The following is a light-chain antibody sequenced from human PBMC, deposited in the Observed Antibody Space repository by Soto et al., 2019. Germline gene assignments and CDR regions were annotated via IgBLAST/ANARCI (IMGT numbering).Light chain of an antibody. V-gene: IGLV2-14*01. CDR2: GVS. CDR1: RSDIGDYNF. J-gene: IGLJ1*01. CDR3: SSYTSTSPPFL. Sequence: QSVLTQPASVSGSPAQSITISCTGSRSDIGDYNFVSWYQQHPGKAPKLMIYGVSLRPSGVSDRFSGSKSGNTASLTISGLQAEDEADYYCSSYTSTSPPFLFGTGTKLTVL.